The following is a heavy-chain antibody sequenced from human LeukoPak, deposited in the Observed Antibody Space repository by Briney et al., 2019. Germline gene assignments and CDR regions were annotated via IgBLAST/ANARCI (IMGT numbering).Heavy chain of an antibody. J-gene: IGHJ3*02. CDR2: INWNGGSI. Sequence: GGSLRLSCAASGFTFDDYGMSWVRQAPGKGLEWVSGINWNGGSIGYADSVKGRFTISRDNAKNSLYLQMNSLRAEDTALYYCVKDKGYIGEDAFDIWGQGTMVTVSS. CDR1: GFTFDDYG. CDR3: VKDKGYIGEDAFDI. D-gene: IGHD3-10*01. V-gene: IGHV3-20*04.